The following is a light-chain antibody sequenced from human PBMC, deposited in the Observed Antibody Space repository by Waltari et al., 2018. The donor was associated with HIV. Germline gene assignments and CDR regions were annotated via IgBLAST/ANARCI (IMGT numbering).Light chain of an antibody. Sequence: QSVLTQSPSVSEAPGQSVTISCSGSDSNLGSHAVRWYQQFPGKPPRLLVYNDDLILSGVSDRLSASKSGTSASLAINDLQSEHESHYYCAAWDDGLNGVIFGGGTKVTVL. V-gene: IGLV1-36*01. CDR1: DSNLGSHA. J-gene: IGLJ2*01. CDR3: AAWDDGLNGVI. CDR2: NDD.